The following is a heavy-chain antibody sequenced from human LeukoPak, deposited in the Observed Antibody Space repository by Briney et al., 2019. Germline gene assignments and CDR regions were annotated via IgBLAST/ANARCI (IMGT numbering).Heavy chain of an antibody. D-gene: IGHD4-17*01. V-gene: IGHV3-7*01. Sequence: TGGSLRLSCAASGFTFSSYAMSWVRQAPGKGLEWVANIKQDGSEKYYVDSVKGRFTISRDNAKNSLYLQMNSLRAEDTAVYYCARERLRDNWFDPWGQGTLVTVSS. CDR1: GFTFSSYA. J-gene: IGHJ5*02. CDR3: ARERLRDNWFDP. CDR2: IKQDGSEK.